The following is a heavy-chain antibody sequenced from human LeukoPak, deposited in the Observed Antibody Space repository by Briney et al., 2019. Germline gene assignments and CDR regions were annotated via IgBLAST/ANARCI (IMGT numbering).Heavy chain of an antibody. D-gene: IGHD6-6*01. CDR3: ARGHSSSYGY. V-gene: IGHV4-34*01. J-gene: IGHJ4*02. CDR1: GGSFSGYY. Sequence: KASETLSLTCAVYGGSFSGYYWSWIRRPPGKGLEWIGEINHSGSTNYNPSLKSRVTISVDTSKNQFSLKLSSVTAADTAVYYCARGHSSSYGYWGQGTLVTVSS. CDR2: INHSGST.